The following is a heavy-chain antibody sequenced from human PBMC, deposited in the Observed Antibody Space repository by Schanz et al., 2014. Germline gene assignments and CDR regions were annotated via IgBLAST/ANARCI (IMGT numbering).Heavy chain of an antibody. D-gene: IGHD6-13*01. CDR2: IGYDGSEK. Sequence: QVQLLESGGGVVQPGRSLRLSCAVSGFTFGGYALHWVRQAPGKGLEWVANIGYDGSEKYYVDSVRGRFAISRDNSKNTLYLEMNSLRPEDTAIYYCTKPDIPAALTGPGVWFDPWGQGTLVTVSS. CDR1: GFTFGGYA. CDR3: TKPDIPAALTGPGVWFDP. J-gene: IGHJ5*02. V-gene: IGHV3-33*06.